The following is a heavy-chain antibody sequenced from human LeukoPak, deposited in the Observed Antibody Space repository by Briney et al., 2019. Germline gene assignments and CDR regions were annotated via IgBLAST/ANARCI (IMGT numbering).Heavy chain of an antibody. CDR1: GYTFTGYY. J-gene: IGHJ3*02. V-gene: IGHV1-46*01. CDR3: ARVRGQWLVRDRGAFDI. D-gene: IGHD6-19*01. Sequence: ASVKVSCKASGYTFTGYYMHWVRQAPGQGLEWMGIINPSGGSTSYAQKFQGRVTMTRDMSTSTVYMELSSLRSEDTAVYYCARVRGQWLVRDRGAFDIWGQGTMVTVSS. CDR2: INPSGGST.